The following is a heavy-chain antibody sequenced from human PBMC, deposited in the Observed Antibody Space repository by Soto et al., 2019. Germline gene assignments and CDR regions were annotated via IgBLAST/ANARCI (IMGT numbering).Heavy chain of an antibody. V-gene: IGHV4-31*03. CDR3: ARAPLN. CDR2: IYYSGST. J-gene: IGHJ4*02. Sequence: QVQVQESGPGLVKPSQTLSLTCTVSGGSISSVGYYWNWIRQHPGKGLEWIWYIYYSGSTSYNPSLSSRVTLSVDTSKNQFALNLSSVTAADTAVYYCARAPLNWGQGTLVNVSS. CDR1: GGSISSVGYY.